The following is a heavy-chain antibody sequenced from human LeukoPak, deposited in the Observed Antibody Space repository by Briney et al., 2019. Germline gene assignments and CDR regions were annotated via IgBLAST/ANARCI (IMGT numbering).Heavy chain of an antibody. Sequence: GGSLRLSCAASGFTFSSYVMSWVRQVPGKGLEWVSGITGSGATTYYADSVKGRFTVSRDNSKKTLYLQMNSLRAEDTAVYYCAKDFRVGYSGYDFDYWGQGTLVRVSS. CDR3: AKDFRVGYSGYDFDY. CDR1: GFTFSSYV. V-gene: IGHV3-23*01. CDR2: ITGSGATT. D-gene: IGHD5-12*01. J-gene: IGHJ4*02.